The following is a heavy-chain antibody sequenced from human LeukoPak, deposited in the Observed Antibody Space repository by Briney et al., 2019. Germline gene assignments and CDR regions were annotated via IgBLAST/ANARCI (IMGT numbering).Heavy chain of an antibody. J-gene: IGHJ4*02. Sequence: ASVKVSCKASGGTFSSSAISRVRQAPGQGLEWMGRIIPLFGIANYAQKFRGRVTITADKSTSTAYMELSSLRSEDTAVYYCARVEGLGATTVGFDYWGQGTLVTVSS. CDR1: GGTFSSSA. D-gene: IGHD1-26*01. CDR3: ARVEGLGATTVGFDY. V-gene: IGHV1-69*04. CDR2: IIPLFGIA.